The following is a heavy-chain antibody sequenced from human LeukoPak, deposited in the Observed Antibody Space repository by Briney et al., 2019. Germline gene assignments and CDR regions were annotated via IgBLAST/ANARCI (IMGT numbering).Heavy chain of an antibody. J-gene: IGHJ4*02. V-gene: IGHV4-39*01. Sequence: SETLSLTCTVSDDSITNSRYYWGWIRQPPGKGLEWIGSIYYSGSTYYNPSLKSRVTISVDTSKNQFSLKLSSVTAADTAVYYCARLYGGSSSWYGVDYWGQGTLVTVSS. D-gene: IGHD6-13*01. CDR1: DDSITNSRYY. CDR3: ARLYGGSSSWYGVDY. CDR2: IYYSGST.